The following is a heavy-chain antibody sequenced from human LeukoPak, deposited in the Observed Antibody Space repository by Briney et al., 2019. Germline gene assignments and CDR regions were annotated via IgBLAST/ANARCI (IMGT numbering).Heavy chain of an antibody. CDR3: ARESSTSQTNLFDY. J-gene: IGHJ4*02. D-gene: IGHD6-6*01. V-gene: IGHV4-59*12. Sequence: KTSETLSLTCTVSGGSISSYYWSWIRQPPGKGLEWIGYIYYSGSTNYNPSLKSRVTISVDTSKNQFSLKLSSVTAADTAIYYCARESSTSQTNLFDYWGQGTLVTVSS. CDR2: IYYSGST. CDR1: GGSISSYY.